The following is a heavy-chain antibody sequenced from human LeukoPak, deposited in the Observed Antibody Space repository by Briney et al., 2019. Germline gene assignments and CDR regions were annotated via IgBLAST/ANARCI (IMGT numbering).Heavy chain of an antibody. CDR3: ARDLVRGVIMEDWFDP. Sequence: SVKVSCKASGGTLSSYAISWVRQAPGQGLEWMGGIIPIFGTANYAQKFQGRVTITADESTSTAYMELSSLRSEDTAVYYCARDLVRGVIMEDWFDPWGQGTLVTVSS. CDR2: IIPIFGTA. V-gene: IGHV1-69*13. J-gene: IGHJ5*02. D-gene: IGHD3-10*01. CDR1: GGTLSSYA.